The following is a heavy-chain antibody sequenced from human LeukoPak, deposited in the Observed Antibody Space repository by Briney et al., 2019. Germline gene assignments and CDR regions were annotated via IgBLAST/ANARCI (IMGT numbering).Heavy chain of an antibody. CDR2: ISYDGSNK. Sequence: PGGSLRLSCAASGFTFSSYAMHWVRQAPGKGLEWVAVISYDGSNKYYADSVKGRFTISRDNSKNTLYLQMNSLRAEDTAVYYCAKTLIVLRRYSYEPDYWGQGTLVTVSS. CDR1: GFTFSSYA. CDR3: AKTLIVLRRYSYEPDY. D-gene: IGHD5-18*01. V-gene: IGHV3-30-3*02. J-gene: IGHJ4*02.